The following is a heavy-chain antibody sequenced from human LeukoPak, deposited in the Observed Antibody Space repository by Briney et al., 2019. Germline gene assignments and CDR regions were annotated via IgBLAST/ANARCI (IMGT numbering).Heavy chain of an antibody. Sequence: ASVKVSCKTSGYTFADYFIHWVRHAPGQGLEWMGRINANSGGTEYQQKFQGRVTMTRDTSISTAYVEVNWLISDDTAIYYCARDVSSTPNWEFDYWGQRALVTVSS. CDR1: GYTFADYF. CDR2: INANSGGT. CDR3: ARDVSSTPNWEFDY. D-gene: IGHD1-26*01. J-gene: IGHJ4*02. V-gene: IGHV1-2*06.